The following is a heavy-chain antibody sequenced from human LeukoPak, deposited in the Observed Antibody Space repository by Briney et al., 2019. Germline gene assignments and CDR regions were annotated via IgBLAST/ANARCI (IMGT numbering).Heavy chain of an antibody. CDR2: ISGSGGST. D-gene: IGHD3-22*01. CDR3: AKDPSITMMVVVRYFDY. J-gene: IGHJ4*02. CDR1: GFTFSSYA. V-gene: IGHV3-23*01. Sequence: GGSLRLSCAASGFTFSSYAMSWVRQAPGQGLEWVSAISGSGGSTYYADSVKGRFTISRDNSKNTLYLQMNSLRAEDTAVYYCAKDPSITMMVVVRYFDYWGQGTLVTVSS.